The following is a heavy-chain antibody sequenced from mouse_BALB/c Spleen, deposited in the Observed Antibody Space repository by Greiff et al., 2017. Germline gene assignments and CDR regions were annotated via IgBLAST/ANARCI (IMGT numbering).Heavy chain of an antibody. J-gene: IGHJ4*01. V-gene: IGHV1-55*01. CDR2: IYPGSGST. Sequence: VQLQQPGAELVKPGTSVKLSCKASGYNFTSYWINWVKLRPGQGLEWIGDIYPGSGSTNYNEKFKSKATLTVDTSSSTAYMQLSSLASEDSALYYCARGFYAMDYWGQGTSVTVSS. CDR3: ARGFYAMDY. CDR1: GYNFTSYW.